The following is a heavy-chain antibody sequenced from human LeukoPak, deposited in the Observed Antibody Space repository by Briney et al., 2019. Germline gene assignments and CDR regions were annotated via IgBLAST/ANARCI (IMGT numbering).Heavy chain of an antibody. D-gene: IGHD6-13*01. CDR2: ISGSGTT. J-gene: IGHJ4*02. CDR1: GFSFSTSA. V-gene: IGHV3-23*01. Sequence: GGSLRLSCAASGFSFSTSAMTWVRQAPGKGLEWVSGISGSGTTDYADSVKGRFTISRDNSKNTLYLQMNSLRAEDTAVYYCAKDRKGEGIAAAGSDYWGQGTLVTVSS. CDR3: AKDRKGEGIAAAGSDY.